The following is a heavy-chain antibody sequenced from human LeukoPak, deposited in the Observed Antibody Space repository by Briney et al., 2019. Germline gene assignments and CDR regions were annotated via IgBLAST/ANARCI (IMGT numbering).Heavy chain of an antibody. Sequence: ASVKVSCKASGGTFSSYAISWVRQAPGQGLEWMGWINTNTGNPTYAQGFTGRFVFSLDTSVSTAYLQISSLKAEDTAVYYCARRGIAAAGSFDYWGQGTLVTVSS. J-gene: IGHJ4*02. V-gene: IGHV7-4-1*02. CDR3: ARRGIAAAGSFDY. D-gene: IGHD6-13*01. CDR1: GGTFSSYA. CDR2: INTNTGNP.